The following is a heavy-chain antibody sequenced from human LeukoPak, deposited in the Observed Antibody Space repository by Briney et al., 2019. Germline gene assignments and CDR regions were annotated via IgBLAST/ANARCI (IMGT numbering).Heavy chain of an antibody. D-gene: IGHD3-16*01. CDR1: GYSFTSYW. CDR2: IYPGDSDT. CDR3: AIFDFLFGEIDNWFDP. J-gene: IGHJ5*02. Sequence: GESLKISCKGSGYSFTSYWIGWVRQMPGKGLEWMGIIYPGDSDTRYSPSFQGQVTISADKSISTAYLQWSSLKASDTAMYCAIFDFLFGEIDNWFDPWGQGTQVTVSS. V-gene: IGHV5-51*01.